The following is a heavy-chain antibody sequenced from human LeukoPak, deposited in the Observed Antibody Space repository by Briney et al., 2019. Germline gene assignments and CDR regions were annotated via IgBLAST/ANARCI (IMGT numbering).Heavy chain of an antibody. CDR2: IYHSGST. Sequence: SETLSLTCTVSGYSISSGYYWGWIRQPPGKGLEWIGSIYHSGSTYYNPSLKSRVTISVDTSKNQFSLKLSSVTAADTAVYHCARVYCSGGSCYSGKSPYYYYYYMDVWGKGTTVTVSS. V-gene: IGHV4-38-2*02. CDR1: GYSISSGYY. D-gene: IGHD2-15*01. CDR3: ARVYCSGGSCYSGKSPYYYYYYMDV. J-gene: IGHJ6*03.